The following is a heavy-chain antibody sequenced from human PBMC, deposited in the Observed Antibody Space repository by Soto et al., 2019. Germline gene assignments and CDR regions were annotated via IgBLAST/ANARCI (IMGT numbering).Heavy chain of an antibody. V-gene: IGHV3-15*01. J-gene: IGHJ6*02. CDR1: GFTFSNAW. D-gene: IGHD3-22*01. Sequence: EVQLVESGGGLVKPGGSLRLSCAASGFTFSNAWMSWVRQAPGKGLEWVGRIKSKTDGGTTDYAAPVKGRFTISRDDSKNTLYLQMHSLKTEDTAVYYCTSIVVVTDYYYGMDVWGQGTTVTVSS. CDR2: IKSKTDGGTT. CDR3: TSIVVVTDYYYGMDV.